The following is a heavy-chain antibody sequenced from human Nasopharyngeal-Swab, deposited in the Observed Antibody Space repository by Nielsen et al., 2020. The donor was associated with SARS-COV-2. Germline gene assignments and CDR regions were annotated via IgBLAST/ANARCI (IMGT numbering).Heavy chain of an antibody. CDR1: GFTFGDYA. D-gene: IGHD1-26*01. CDR3: ARSVGSYYGQGAFDI. Sequence: GGSLRLSCTPSGFTFGDYAMSWFRKAPGKGLEWVGFIRSKTYGGAPEYAASVKGRFTISRDRAESVAYLQMNSLETEDTGVYYFARSVGSYYGQGAFDIWGQGTMVTVSS. V-gene: IGHV3-49*01. J-gene: IGHJ3*02. CDR2: IRSKTYGGAP.